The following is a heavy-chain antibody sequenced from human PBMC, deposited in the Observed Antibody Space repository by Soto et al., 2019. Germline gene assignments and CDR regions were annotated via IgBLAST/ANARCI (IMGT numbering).Heavy chain of an antibody. V-gene: IGHV1-2*04. J-gene: IGHJ3*02. D-gene: IGHD3-9*01. Sequence: VASVKVSCKASGYTFTGYYMHWVRQAPGQGLEWMGWINPNSGGTNYAQKFQGWVTMTRDTSISTAYMELSRLRSDDTAVYYCAREGYDILTGYPSGAFDIWGQGTMVTVSS. CDR2: INPNSGGT. CDR3: AREGYDILTGYPSGAFDI. CDR1: GYTFTGYY.